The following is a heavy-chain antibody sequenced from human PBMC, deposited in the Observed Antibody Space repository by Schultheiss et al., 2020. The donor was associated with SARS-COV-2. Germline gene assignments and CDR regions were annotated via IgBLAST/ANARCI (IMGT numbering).Heavy chain of an antibody. D-gene: IGHD5-12*01. CDR3: AMSGGLYSIGRFDP. Sequence: GSLRLSCTVSGGSVSSGSYYWSWIRQPPGKGLECIGYIYYSGSTNYNPSLKSRVTISVDTSKNQFSLKLSSVTAADTAVYYCAMSGGLYSIGRFDPWGQGTLVTVSS. J-gene: IGHJ5*02. CDR1: GGSVSSGSYY. V-gene: IGHV4-61*01. CDR2: IYYSGST.